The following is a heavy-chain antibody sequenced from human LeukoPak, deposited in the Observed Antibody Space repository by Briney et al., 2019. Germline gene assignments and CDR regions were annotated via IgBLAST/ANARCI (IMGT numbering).Heavy chain of an antibody. J-gene: IGHJ3*02. Sequence: SVKVSCKASGGTFSSYAIRWVRQAPGQGLEWMGRIIPILGIANYAQKFQGRVTITADKSTSTAYMELSSLRSEDTAVYYCARTPKSSWYAAFDIWGQGTMVTVSS. CDR1: GGTFSSYA. CDR2: IIPILGIA. V-gene: IGHV1-69*04. CDR3: ARTPKSSWYAAFDI. D-gene: IGHD6-13*01.